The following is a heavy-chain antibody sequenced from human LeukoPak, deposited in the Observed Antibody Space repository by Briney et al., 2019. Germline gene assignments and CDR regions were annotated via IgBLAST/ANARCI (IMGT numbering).Heavy chain of an antibody. V-gene: IGHV1-69*04. D-gene: IGHD3-10*02. CDR1: GGTFSSYA. Sequence: ASVKVSCKASGGTFSSYAISWVRQAPGQGLEWMGRIIPILGIANYAQKFQGRVTITADKSTSTAYMELSSLRSEDTAVYFCAMKYVVLDAFDIWGQGTLVTVSS. CDR2: IIPILGIA. CDR3: AMKYVVLDAFDI. J-gene: IGHJ3*02.